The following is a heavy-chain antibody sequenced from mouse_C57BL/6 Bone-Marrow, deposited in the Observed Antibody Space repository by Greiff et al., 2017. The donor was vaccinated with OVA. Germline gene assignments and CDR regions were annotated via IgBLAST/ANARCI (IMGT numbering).Heavy chain of an antibody. V-gene: IGHV7-3*01. D-gene: IGHD2-3*01. Sequence: EVQVVESGGGLVQPGGSLSLSCAASGFTFTDYYMSWVRQPPGKALEWLGFIRNKANGYTTEYSASVKGRFTISRDNSQSILYLQMNALRAEDSATYYCARYSGGNDGYYDWYFDVWGTGTTVTVSS. CDR1: GFTFTDYY. J-gene: IGHJ1*03. CDR2: IRNKANGYTT. CDR3: ARYSGGNDGYYDWYFDV.